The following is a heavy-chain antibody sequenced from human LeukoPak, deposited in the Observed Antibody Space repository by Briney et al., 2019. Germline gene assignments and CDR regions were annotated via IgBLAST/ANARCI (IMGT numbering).Heavy chain of an antibody. V-gene: IGHV3-30*03. CDR3: ARDHSYYYGSGSYLDFLDY. D-gene: IGHD3-10*01. CDR1: GFTFISYG. Sequence: PGRSLRLSCAASGFTFISYGMQWVRQAPGKGLEWVAVISYDGSNKYYADSVKGRFTISRDNSKNTLYLQMNSLRAEDTAVYYCARDHSYYYGSGSYLDFLDYWGQGTLVTVSS. J-gene: IGHJ4*02. CDR2: ISYDGSNK.